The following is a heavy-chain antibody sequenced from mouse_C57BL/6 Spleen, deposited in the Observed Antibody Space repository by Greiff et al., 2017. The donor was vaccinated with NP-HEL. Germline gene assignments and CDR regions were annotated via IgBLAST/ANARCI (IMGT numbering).Heavy chain of an antibody. Sequence: QVQLKQPGAELVMPGASVKLSCKASGYTFTSYWMHWVKQRPGQGLEWIGEIDPSDSYTNYNQKFKGKSTVTVDKSSSTAYMQLSSRTSEDSAVYYCASTTVRDYAMDYWGQGTSVTVSS. D-gene: IGHD1-1*01. CDR2: IDPSDSYT. V-gene: IGHV1-69*01. CDR1: GYTFTSYW. J-gene: IGHJ4*01. CDR3: ASTTVRDYAMDY.